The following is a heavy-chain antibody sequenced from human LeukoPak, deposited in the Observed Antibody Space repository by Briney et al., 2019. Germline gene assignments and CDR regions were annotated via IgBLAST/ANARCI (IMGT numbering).Heavy chain of an antibody. V-gene: IGHV1-8*03. J-gene: IGHJ6*02. CDR1: GYTFTNYD. Sequence: GASVKVSCKTSGYTFTNYDINWVRQATGQGLEWMGWMNPNSGNTGYAQKFQGRVTITRDTSISTAYMELSSVTAADTAVYYCARDAGHQLSRRYYYAMDVWGQGTTVTVSS. CDR2: MNPNSGNT. CDR3: ARDAGHQLSRRYYYAMDV. D-gene: IGHD2-2*01.